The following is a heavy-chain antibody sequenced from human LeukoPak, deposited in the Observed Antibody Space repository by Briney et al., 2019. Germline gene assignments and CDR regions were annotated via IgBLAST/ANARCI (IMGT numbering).Heavy chain of an antibody. V-gene: IGHV1-8*01. Sequence: GASVRVSCKASGYTFTSYDINWVRQAAGQGLEGMGWMNPNSGNTGYAQKFQGRVTMTRNTSISTAYMELSSLRSEDTAVYYCARGLGVGSLYNYWGQGTLVTVSS. CDR3: ARGLGVGSLYNY. J-gene: IGHJ4*02. D-gene: IGHD3-16*01. CDR2: MNPNSGNT. CDR1: GYTFTSYD.